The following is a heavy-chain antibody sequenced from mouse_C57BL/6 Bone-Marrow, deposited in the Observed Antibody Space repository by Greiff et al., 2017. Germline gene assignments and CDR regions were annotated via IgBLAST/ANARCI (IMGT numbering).Heavy chain of an antibody. CDR2: ISGGGGNT. Sequence: EVKVEESGGGLVKPGGSLKLSCAASGFTFSSYTMSWVRQTPEKRLEWVATISGGGGNTYYPDSVKGRFTISRDNAKNTLYLQMSSLRSEDTALYYCARGYSKAMDYGGQGTSVTVSS. CDR1: GFTFSSYT. CDR3: ARGYSKAMDY. J-gene: IGHJ4*01. D-gene: IGHD2-5*01. V-gene: IGHV5-9*01.